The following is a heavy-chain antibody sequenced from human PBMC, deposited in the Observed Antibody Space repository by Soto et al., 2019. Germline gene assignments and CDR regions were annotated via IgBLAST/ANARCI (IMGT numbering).Heavy chain of an antibody. V-gene: IGHV6-1*01. CDR2: TYYRSKWYY. D-gene: IGHD3-3*01. CDR3: ANDPGSSLDY. J-gene: IGHJ4*02. CDR1: GDSVSIYSGA. Sequence: PSQTLSLTCAISGDSVSIYSGAWNWIRQSPSRGLEWLGRTYYRSKWYYDYAESVKSRIIISVDTSKNQFSLQLNSVTPEDAAVYYCANDPGSSLDYWGQGTQVTVSS.